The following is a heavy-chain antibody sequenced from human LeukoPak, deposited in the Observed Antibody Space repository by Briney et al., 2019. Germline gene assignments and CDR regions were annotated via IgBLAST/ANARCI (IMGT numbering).Heavy chain of an antibody. D-gene: IGHD3-10*01. CDR1: GGSISSSSYY. CDR2: IYYSGST. CDR3: ATMVRGVNDAFDI. Sequence: PSETLSLTCTVSGGSISSSSYYWGWIRQPPGKGLEWIGSIYYSGSTYYNPSLKSRVTISLDTSKNQFSLNLSSVTAADTAVYYCATMVRGVNDAFDIWGQGTMVTVSS. V-gene: IGHV4-39*07. J-gene: IGHJ3*02.